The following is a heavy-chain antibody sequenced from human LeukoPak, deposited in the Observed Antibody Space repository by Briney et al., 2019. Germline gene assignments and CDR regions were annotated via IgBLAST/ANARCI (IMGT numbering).Heavy chain of an antibody. D-gene: IGHD3-22*01. CDR1: GGSFSGYY. Sequence: SETLSLTCAVYGGSFSGYYWSWIRQPPGKGLEWIGEINHSGSTNYNPSLKSRITISVDTSKNQFSLKLSSVAAADTAVYYCARGFPYYYDSSGYWGQGTLVTVSS. V-gene: IGHV4-34*01. CDR3: ARGFPYYYDSSGY. CDR2: INHSGST. J-gene: IGHJ4*02.